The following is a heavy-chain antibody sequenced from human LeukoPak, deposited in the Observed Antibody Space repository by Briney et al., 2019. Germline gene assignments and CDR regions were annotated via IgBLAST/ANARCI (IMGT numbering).Heavy chain of an antibody. CDR3: ARAGVAARLTPFDY. Sequence: SSVKVSCKASGGTFSSYAISWVRQAPGQGLEWMGGIIPIFGTANYAQKFQGRVTITADESTSTAYMELRSLRSEDTAVYYCARAGVAARLTPFDYWGQGTLVTVSS. J-gene: IGHJ4*02. CDR2: IIPIFGTA. D-gene: IGHD6-6*01. V-gene: IGHV1-69*01. CDR1: GGTFSSYA.